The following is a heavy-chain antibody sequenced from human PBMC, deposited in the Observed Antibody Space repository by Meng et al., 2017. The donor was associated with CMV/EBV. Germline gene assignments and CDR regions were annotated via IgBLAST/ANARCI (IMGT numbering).Heavy chain of an antibody. J-gene: IGHJ5*02. Sequence: GPLEGSGPGLGKPLVTLALTCTCSGGSISSYFWRWIRQRAGKGLEWIGGIYTSGSPNYNPSLKSRVTMSVDTSKNQFSLKLSSVTAADTAVYYCARDLMNCSSTSCANWFDPWGQGTLVTVSS. V-gene: IGHV4-4*07. CDR1: GGSISSYF. CDR2: IYTSGSP. CDR3: ARDLMNCSSTSCANWFDP. D-gene: IGHD2-2*01.